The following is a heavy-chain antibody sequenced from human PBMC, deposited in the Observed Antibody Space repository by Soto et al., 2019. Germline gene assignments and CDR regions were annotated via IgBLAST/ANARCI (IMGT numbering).Heavy chain of an antibody. V-gene: IGHV3-21*01. CDR3: ARDSRPVPNYDFDY. CDR1: GFTFSSYS. D-gene: IGHD4-4*01. CDR2: ISSSSSYI. Sequence: GGSLRLSCAASGFTFSSYSMNWVRQAPGKGLEWVSSISSSSSYIYYADSVKGRFTISRGNAKNSLYLQMNSLRAEDTAVYYCARDSRPVPNYDFDYWGQGTLVTVSS. J-gene: IGHJ4*02.